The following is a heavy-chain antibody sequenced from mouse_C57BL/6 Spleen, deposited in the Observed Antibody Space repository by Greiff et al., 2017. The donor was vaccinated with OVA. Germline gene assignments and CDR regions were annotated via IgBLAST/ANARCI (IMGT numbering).Heavy chain of an antibody. CDR2: IDPNSGGT. Sequence: QVQLQQPGAELVKPGASVKLSCKASGYTFTSYWMHWVKQRPGRGLEWIGRIDPNSGGTKYNEKVQSKATLTVDKHSSLAFMLLSSLTSEDSAVYYCASVYGNYHWFAYWGPGTLVTVSA. V-gene: IGHV1-72*01. D-gene: IGHD2-1*01. CDR3: ASVYGNYHWFAY. J-gene: IGHJ3*01. CDR1: GYTFTSYW.